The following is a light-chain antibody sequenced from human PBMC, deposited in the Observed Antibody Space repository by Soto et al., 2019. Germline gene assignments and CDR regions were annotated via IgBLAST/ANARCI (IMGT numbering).Light chain of an antibody. J-gene: IGKJ1*01. V-gene: IGKV3-11*01. CDR2: DAS. Sequence: EIVLTPSPDTLSLSPGDRATLSCRASQSIGSYLAWYQQKPGQAPRLLIYDASNRATGIPARFSGGGSGTDFTLTISSLEPEDFAVYYCQQYANSHGTFGQGTKVDIK. CDR3: QQYANSHGT. CDR1: QSIGSY.